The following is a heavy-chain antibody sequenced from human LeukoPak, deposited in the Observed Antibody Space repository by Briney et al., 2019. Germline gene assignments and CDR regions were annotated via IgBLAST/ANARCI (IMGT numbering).Heavy chain of an antibody. CDR3: ASEGPGAVDFDY. J-gene: IGHJ4*02. CDR2: IRSGGSPV. CDR1: GFPFSSYG. Sequence: GGSLRLSCAASGFPFSSYGMNWVRQAPGKGLEWVSYIRSGGSPVFYADSVKGRFTISRDNTKNSLYLQMNSLRVEDTAVYYCASEGPGAVDFDYWGQGMLVTVSS. D-gene: IGHD4/OR15-4a*01. V-gene: IGHV3-48*04.